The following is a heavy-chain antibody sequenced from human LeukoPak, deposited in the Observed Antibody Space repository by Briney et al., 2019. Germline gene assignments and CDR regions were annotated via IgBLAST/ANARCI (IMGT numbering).Heavy chain of an antibody. J-gene: IGHJ3*02. CDR3: ATRPRSAGDAFDI. CDR1: GGSMSLYY. Sequence: SETLSLTCTVSGGSMSLYYWSWIRQSPGKGLEWIGYVYYTGTPTKYNPSLKSRVTISVDTSKNHFPLKLSFVTAADTAVYYCATRPRSAGDAFDIWGQGTMVTVSS. V-gene: IGHV4-59*08. CDR2: VYYTGTPT. D-gene: IGHD2-15*01.